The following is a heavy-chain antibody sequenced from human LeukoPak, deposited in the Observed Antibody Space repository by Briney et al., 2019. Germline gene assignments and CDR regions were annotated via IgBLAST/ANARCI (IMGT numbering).Heavy chain of an antibody. J-gene: IGHJ6*03. D-gene: IGHD6-19*01. CDR1: GFTFSSYG. V-gene: IGHV3-23*01. Sequence: GGSLRLSCAASGFTFSSYGMSWVRQAPGEGLEWVSSLSGSGGSTYYADSVKGRFTISRDSSKNTVYLQMNGLRAEDTAVYYYEKGGNSGRTYYYHYMDVWGKGTTVTVSS. CDR2: LSGSGGST. CDR3: EKGGNSGRTYYYHYMDV.